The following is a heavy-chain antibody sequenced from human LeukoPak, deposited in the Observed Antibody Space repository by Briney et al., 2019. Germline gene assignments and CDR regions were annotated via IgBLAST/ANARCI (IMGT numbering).Heavy chain of an antibody. V-gene: IGHV1-3*01. CDR3: ARGPRVGSTLGY. J-gene: IGHJ4*02. CDR2: INAGKGNT. Sequence: GASVKVSCKASGYTFSGYNMHWVRQAPGQRLEWMGWINAGKGNTKYSQKFQGRVTITRDTSASTAYMELSSLRSEDTAVYYCARGPRVGSTLGYWGQGTLVTVSS. D-gene: IGHD1-26*01. CDR1: GYTFSGYN.